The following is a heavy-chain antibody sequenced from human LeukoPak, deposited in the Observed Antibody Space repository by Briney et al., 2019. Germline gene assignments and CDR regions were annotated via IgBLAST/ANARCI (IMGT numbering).Heavy chain of an antibody. J-gene: IGHJ5*02. CDR3: TRGAGYCSSPTCSNWFDP. Sequence: SETLSLTCAVSGGSFSGYYWTWIRPTPGKRLEWIGEINQSAHTTYTPSLKSRVTMSVDTSKKHFSLKMISVPAADTAFYFCTRGAGYCSSPTCSNWFDPWGQGTLVTVSS. V-gene: IGHV4-34*01. D-gene: IGHD2-2*01. CDR2: INQSAHT. CDR1: GGSFSGYY.